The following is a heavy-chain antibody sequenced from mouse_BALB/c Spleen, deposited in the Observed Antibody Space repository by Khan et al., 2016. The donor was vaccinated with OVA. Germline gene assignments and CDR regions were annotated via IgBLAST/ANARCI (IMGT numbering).Heavy chain of an antibody. CDR1: GYTFTDNA. V-gene: IGHV1S137*01. Sequence: QIQLVQSGAELVRPGVSLKISCKVSGYTFTDNAMHWVKQSPAKSLEWIGVLSSYYGVPDYNQKFKGKVNMTVDRSSSTAYLEPARLTSVDSAIYYCARGGKFAYWGQGTLVTISA. CDR2: LSSYYGVP. D-gene: IGHD1-1*02. CDR3: ARGGKFAY. J-gene: IGHJ3*01.